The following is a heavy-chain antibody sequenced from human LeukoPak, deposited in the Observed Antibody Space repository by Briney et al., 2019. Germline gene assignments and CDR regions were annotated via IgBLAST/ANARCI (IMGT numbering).Heavy chain of an antibody. CDR2: IKSKTDGGTT. CDR1: GFTFSNAW. J-gene: IGHJ6*02. Sequence: GGSLRLSCAASGFTFSNAWMSWVRQAPGKGLEWGGRIKSKTDGGTTDYAATVKGKFKISREKTKNTLYLQMNSLRAEDTAVYYRGRRVGKVCHYYLFRIDVWGPGTTVPV. V-gene: IGHV3-15*01. CDR3: GRRVGKVCHYYLFRIDV. D-gene: IGHD1-26*01.